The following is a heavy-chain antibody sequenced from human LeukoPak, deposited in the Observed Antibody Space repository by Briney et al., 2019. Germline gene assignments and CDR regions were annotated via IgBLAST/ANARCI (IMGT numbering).Heavy chain of an antibody. D-gene: IGHD6-13*01. V-gene: IGHV4-30-2*01. CDR3: ASAEPRGIIWYPY. J-gene: IGHJ4*02. CDR1: GGSISSGGYS. CDR2: IYHSGST. Sequence: ASETLSLTCAVSGGSISSGGYSWSWIRRPPGKGLEWIGYIYHSGSTYYNPSLKSRVTIFVDRSRNKFSLNLSSVTAADTAVYYCASAEPRGIIWYPYWGQGTLVTVSS.